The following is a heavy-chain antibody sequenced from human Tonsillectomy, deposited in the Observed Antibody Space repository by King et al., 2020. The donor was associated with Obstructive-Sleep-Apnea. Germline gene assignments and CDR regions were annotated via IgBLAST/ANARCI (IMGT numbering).Heavy chain of an antibody. V-gene: IGHV4-59*01. Sequence: QLQESGPGLVKPSETLSLTCTVSGGSISSYYWSWIRQPPGKGLEWIGYIYYSGSTNYNPSLKSRVTISVDTSKNQFSLKLSSVTAADTAVYYCARGRQWLYYWGQGPLVTVSS. D-gene: IGHD6-19*01. CDR3: ARGRQWLYY. CDR1: GGSISSYY. CDR2: IYYSGST. J-gene: IGHJ4*02.